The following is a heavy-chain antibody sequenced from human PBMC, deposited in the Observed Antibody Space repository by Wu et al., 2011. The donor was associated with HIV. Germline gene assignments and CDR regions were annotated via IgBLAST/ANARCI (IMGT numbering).Heavy chain of an antibody. D-gene: IGHD7-27*01. V-gene: IGHV1-2*02. J-gene: IGHJ5*02. Sequence: TFTGYYMLWVRQAPGQGLEWMGWINPNSDGTNYAQKFQGRVTMTRDTSISTAYMELSRLRSDDTAVYYCARVTGDLGWFDPWGQGTLVTVSS. CDR2: INPNSDGT. CDR1: TFTGYY. CDR3: ARVTGDLGWFDP.